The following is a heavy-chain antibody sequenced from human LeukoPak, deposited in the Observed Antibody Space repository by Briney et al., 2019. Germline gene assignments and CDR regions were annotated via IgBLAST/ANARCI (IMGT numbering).Heavy chain of an antibody. Sequence: GRSLRLSCAASGFTFSSCGMHWVRQAPGKGLEWVAVIWYDGSNKYYADSVKGRFTISRDNSKNTLYLQMNSLRAEDTAVYYCARGVGDSSGYYMNYFDYWGQGTLVTVSS. V-gene: IGHV3-33*01. CDR2: IWYDGSNK. D-gene: IGHD3-22*01. J-gene: IGHJ4*02. CDR3: ARGVGDSSGYYMNYFDY. CDR1: GFTFSSCG.